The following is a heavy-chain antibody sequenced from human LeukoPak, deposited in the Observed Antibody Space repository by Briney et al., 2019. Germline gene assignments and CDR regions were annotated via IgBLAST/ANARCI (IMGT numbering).Heavy chain of an antibody. D-gene: IGHD6-6*01. Sequence: SETLSLTCTVSGGSISNYYCSWIRQPPAQGLEYIGFIYHSGSTNYNPSFKSRVTMSVDKSKNQCSLRLSSVTAADTAIYFCARSTQASSTSFDYWGQGTLVTVSS. V-gene: IGHV4-59*01. CDR2: IYHSGST. J-gene: IGHJ4*02. CDR1: GGSISNYY. CDR3: ARSTQASSTSFDY.